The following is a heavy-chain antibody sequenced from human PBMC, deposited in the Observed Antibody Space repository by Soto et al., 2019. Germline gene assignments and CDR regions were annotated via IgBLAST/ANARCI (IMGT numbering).Heavy chain of an antibody. CDR1: GGTFSSSG. CDR3: ARWPQPRYTADPCAVDV. J-gene: IGHJ6*02. V-gene: IGHV1-69*11. D-gene: IGHD3-16*02. CDR2: IVPSLDTT. Sequence: QVHLVQSGTEVKKPGSSVKVSCKASGGTFSSSGFSWVRQAPGQGLEWMGMIVPSLDTTNYAQKLQARVTITADEVTSTADMELRSLRSEDTAVYYCARWPQPRYTADPCAVDVWGQGTRVIVSS.